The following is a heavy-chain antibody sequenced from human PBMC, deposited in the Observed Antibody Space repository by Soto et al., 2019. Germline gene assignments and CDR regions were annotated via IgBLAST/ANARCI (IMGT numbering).Heavy chain of an antibody. CDR1: GGTFSSYA. J-gene: IGHJ6*02. V-gene: IGHV1-69*06. Sequence: GASVKVSCKASGGTFSSYAISWVRQAPGQGLEWMGGIIPIFGTANYAQKFQGRVTITADKSTSTAYMELSSLRSEDTAVYYCARAGRGSGSYYGAYYYYGMDVWGQGTTVTVSS. CDR2: IIPIFGTA. D-gene: IGHD3-10*01. CDR3: ARAGRGSGSYYGAYYYYGMDV.